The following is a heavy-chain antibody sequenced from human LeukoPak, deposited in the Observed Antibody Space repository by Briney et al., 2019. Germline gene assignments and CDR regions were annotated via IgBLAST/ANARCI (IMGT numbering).Heavy chain of an antibody. CDR2: IYYSGST. CDR3: ARRSRVDILTGTDAFDI. D-gene: IGHD3-9*01. Sequence: SETLSLTCTVSGGSISSSSYYWGWIRQPPGKGLEWIGSIYYSGSTYYNPSLKSRVTISVDTSKNQFSLKLSSVTAADTAVYYCARRSRVDILTGTDAFDIWGQGTMVTVSS. J-gene: IGHJ3*02. V-gene: IGHV4-39*07. CDR1: GGSISSSSYY.